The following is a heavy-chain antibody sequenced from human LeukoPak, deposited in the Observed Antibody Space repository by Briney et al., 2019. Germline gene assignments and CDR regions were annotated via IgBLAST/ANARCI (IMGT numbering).Heavy chain of an antibody. D-gene: IGHD3-22*01. Sequence: GGSLRLSCAASGFTFKNYAMNWVRQSPGQGLEWVSTISGDAVTSWYADSVKGRFTVSRDNSKNIVFLQMNNLRAEDTAVYYCARARPWDSSRSYYFGMDVWGHGTTVTVSS. J-gene: IGHJ6*02. CDR2: ISGDAVTS. CDR1: GFTFKNYA. CDR3: ARARPWDSSRSYYFGMDV. V-gene: IGHV3-23*01.